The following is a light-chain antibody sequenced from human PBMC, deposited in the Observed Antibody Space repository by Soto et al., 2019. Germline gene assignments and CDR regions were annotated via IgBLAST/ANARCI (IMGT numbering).Light chain of an antibody. Sequence: NFMLTQPHSVSESPGKTVTISCTRSSGSIASNYVQWYQQRPGSAPTTVIYEDNQRPSGVPDRFSGSIDSSATSASLTLSGLKTEDEADYYCQSYDSSNRVFGGGTKLTVL. CDR3: QSYDSSNRV. CDR2: EDN. CDR1: SGSIASNY. V-gene: IGLV6-57*04. J-gene: IGLJ2*01.